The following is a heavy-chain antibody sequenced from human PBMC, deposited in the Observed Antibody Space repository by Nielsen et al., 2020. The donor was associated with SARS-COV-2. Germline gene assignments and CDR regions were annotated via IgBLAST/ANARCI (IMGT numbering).Heavy chain of an antibody. CDR3: ARAFVNIGSHPNHYYYGMDV. CDR1: GGTFSSYA. J-gene: IGHJ6*02. D-gene: IGHD1-26*01. Sequence: SVKVSCKASGGTFSSYAISWVRQAPGQGLEWMGRIIPILGIANYAQKFQGRVTITADKSTSTAYMELSSLRVEDTAVYYCARAFVNIGSHPNHYYYGMDVWGPGTTVTVSS. V-gene: IGHV1-69*04. CDR2: IIPILGIA.